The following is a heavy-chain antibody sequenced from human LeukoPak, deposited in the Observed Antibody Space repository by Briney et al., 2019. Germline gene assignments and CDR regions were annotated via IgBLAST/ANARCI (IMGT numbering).Heavy chain of an antibody. Sequence: SETLSLTCTVSGGSISSYYWSWIRQPAGKGLEWIGRIYTSGNTNYNPSLKSRVTMSVDTSKNQFSLNLISVTAADTAVYYCASSMVTTDAFDIWSQGTMVTVSS. D-gene: IGHD3-10*01. CDR1: GGSISSYY. J-gene: IGHJ3*02. CDR3: ASSMVTTDAFDI. CDR2: IYTSGNT. V-gene: IGHV4-4*07.